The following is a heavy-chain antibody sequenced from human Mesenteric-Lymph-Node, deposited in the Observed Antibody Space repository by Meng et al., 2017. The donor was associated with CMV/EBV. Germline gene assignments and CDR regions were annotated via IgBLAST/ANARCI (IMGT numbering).Heavy chain of an antibody. J-gene: IGHJ4*02. Sequence: QVSLQQWGAGLLKPSETLSPTCAVYGGSFSGYYWSWIRQPPGKGLEWIGEINHSGSTNYNPSLKSRVTISVDTSKNQFSLKLSSVTAADTAVYYCARHQRWLKSEGGFNYWGQGTLVTVSS. D-gene: IGHD4-23*01. CDR1: GGSFSGYY. CDR2: INHSGST. CDR3: ARHQRWLKSEGGFNY. V-gene: IGHV4-34*01.